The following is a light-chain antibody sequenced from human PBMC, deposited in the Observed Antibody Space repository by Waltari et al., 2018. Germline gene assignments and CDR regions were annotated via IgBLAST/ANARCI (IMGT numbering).Light chain of an antibody. J-gene: IGKJ1*01. CDR1: QSVGSN. CDR2: GAS. CDR3: QQYNNWPPSWT. V-gene: IGKV3-15*01. Sequence: EIVMTQSPATLSVSPGERATLPCRASQSVGSNLAWYQQKPGQAPRLLIYGASTRATDIPARFSGSGSGTEFTLTITSMQSEDFAVYYCQQYNNWPPSWTFGQGTKVEIK.